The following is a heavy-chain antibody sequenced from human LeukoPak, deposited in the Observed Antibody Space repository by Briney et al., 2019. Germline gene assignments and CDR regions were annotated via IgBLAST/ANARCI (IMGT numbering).Heavy chain of an antibody. J-gene: IGHJ4*02. D-gene: IGHD2-15*01. Sequence: PGGSLRLSCAASGFTFSNSAMSWVRQAPGKGLEWVSDISGSGEITDYADSVKGRFSISRDNSKNTVYLQMNSLRVEDTAIYYCAKDVRGGCSGGNCYYWGQGTLVTVSS. V-gene: IGHV3-23*01. CDR1: GFTFSNSA. CDR3: AKDVRGGCSGGNCYY. CDR2: ISGSGEIT.